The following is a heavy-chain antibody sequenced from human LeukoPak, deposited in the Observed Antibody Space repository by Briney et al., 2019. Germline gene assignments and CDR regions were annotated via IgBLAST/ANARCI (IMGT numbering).Heavy chain of an antibody. J-gene: IGHJ4*02. CDR2: TSSDGDIK. Sequence: PGRSLRLSCAASGFTFSDYSMHWVRQAPGKGLNWVALTSSDGDIKYYADSVKGRFIISRGNSKNTLYLQMNSLAPEDTAVYYCATAIDTAMGPYSDYWGQGTLVTVSS. V-gene: IGHV3-30*04. CDR1: GFTFSDYS. CDR3: ATAIDTAMGPYSDY. D-gene: IGHD2-2*01.